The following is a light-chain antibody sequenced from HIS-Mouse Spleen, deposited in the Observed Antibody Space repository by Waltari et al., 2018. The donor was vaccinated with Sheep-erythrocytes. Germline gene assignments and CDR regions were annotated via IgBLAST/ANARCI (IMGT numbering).Light chain of an antibody. CDR1: SSDVGGYNS. CDR2: EVS. CDR3: SSYTSSSTQV. J-gene: IGLJ2*01. Sequence: QSALTQPASVSGSPGQSITISCTGTSSDVGGYNSVPCYQQHPGKAPKLRIYEVSNRPSGVSNRFSGSKSGNTASLTISGLQAEDEADYYCSSYTSSSTQVFGGGTKLTVL. V-gene: IGLV2-14*01.